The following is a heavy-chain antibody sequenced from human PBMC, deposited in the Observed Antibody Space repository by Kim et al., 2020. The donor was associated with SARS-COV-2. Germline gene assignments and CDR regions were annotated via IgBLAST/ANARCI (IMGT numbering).Heavy chain of an antibody. Sequence: GGSLRLSCAASGFTFMTYGMTWVRQAPGKGLEWVSTIGANGDYTYYTDSVKGRFTISRDNFKNTLFLHMDSLTADDTALYYCAKLVYSMPTRTGTFNVWGQGTMVTV. V-gene: IGHV3-23*01. CDR2: IGANGDYT. CDR1: GFTFMTYG. CDR3: AKLVYSMPTRTGTFNV. J-gene: IGHJ3*01. D-gene: IGHD4-4*01.